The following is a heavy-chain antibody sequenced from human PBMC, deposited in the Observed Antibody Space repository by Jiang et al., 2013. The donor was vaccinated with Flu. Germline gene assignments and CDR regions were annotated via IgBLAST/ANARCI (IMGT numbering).Heavy chain of an antibody. Sequence: GLVKPSETLSLTCTVSGGSISSDYWSWIRQPPGKGLEWIGYIYYSGSTNYNPSLKSRVNISIDTSKNQFSLKLSSVTAADTAVYYCARDLGYCSSLSCYPWFDPWGQGTLVTVSS. D-gene: IGHD2-2*01. CDR1: GGSISSDY. CDR3: ARDLGYCSSLSCYPWFDP. J-gene: IGHJ5*02. CDR2: IYYSGST. V-gene: IGHV4-59*01.